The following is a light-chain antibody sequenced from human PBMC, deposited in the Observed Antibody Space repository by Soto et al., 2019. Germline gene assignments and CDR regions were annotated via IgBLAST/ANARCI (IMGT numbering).Light chain of an antibody. Sequence: EIVITQSPATLSVSPGERATLSCRASQSVSSNLAWYEQKPGQAPRLLIYATSTREAGIPARFSGSGSGTEFTLTISSLQSEDFAVYYCQQYGTTSITFGQGTRLEIK. CDR2: ATS. CDR1: QSVSSN. J-gene: IGKJ5*01. CDR3: QQYGTTSIT. V-gene: IGKV3D-15*01.